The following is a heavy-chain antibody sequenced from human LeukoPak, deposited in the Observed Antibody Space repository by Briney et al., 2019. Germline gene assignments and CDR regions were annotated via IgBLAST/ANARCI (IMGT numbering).Heavy chain of an antibody. V-gene: IGHV1-69*06. J-gene: IGHJ6*04. Sequence: SVKASWKASGGTFSSYAISWVRQAPEQGLEWMGGIIPIFGTANYAQKFQGRVTITADKSTSTAYMELSSLRSEDTAVYYCARAHCGGDCYILNYYYYGMDVWGKGTTVTVSS. CDR1: GGTFSSYA. CDR3: ARAHCGGDCYILNYYYYGMDV. D-gene: IGHD2-21*02. CDR2: IIPIFGTA.